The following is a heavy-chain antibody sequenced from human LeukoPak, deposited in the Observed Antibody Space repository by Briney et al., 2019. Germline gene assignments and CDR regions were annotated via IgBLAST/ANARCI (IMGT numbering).Heavy chain of an antibody. CDR1: GYIFTSYY. Sequence: RASVKVSCKASGYIFTSYYMHWVRQAPGQGLEWLGVVYPSAGTSDPAQRFRARITLSDDTSTSTAYMELRSLKSEDTAIYFCVREYHGGYFDFWGQGTLATVSS. J-gene: IGHJ4*02. CDR3: VREYHGGYFDF. V-gene: IGHV1-46*03. D-gene: IGHD3-16*01. CDR2: VYPSAGTS.